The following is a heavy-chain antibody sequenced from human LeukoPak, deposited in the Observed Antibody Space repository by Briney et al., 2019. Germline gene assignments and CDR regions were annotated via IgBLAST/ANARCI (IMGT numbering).Heavy chain of an antibody. CDR2: IYSSGST. CDR3: AANSADENTLGSSYKV. D-gene: IGHD3-10*01. Sequence: SETLSLTCTVSGDSIRNYYWSWIRQPAGKGLEWIGRIYSSGSTNYNPSLKSRVTISVDTSKNHFSLRLTSVSAADTAVYYCAANSADENTLGSSYKVWGQGTLVTVSS. J-gene: IGHJ4*02. V-gene: IGHV4-4*07. CDR1: GDSIRNYY.